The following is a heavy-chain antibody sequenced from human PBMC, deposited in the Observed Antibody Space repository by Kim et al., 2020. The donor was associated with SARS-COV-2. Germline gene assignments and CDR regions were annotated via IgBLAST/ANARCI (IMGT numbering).Heavy chain of an antibody. CDR2: INHSGST. V-gene: IGHV4-34*01. CDR1: GGSFSGYY. D-gene: IGHD2-2*02. J-gene: IGHJ6*02. CDR3: ARVSPPRGYCSSTSCYTGGVNYYYYGMDV. Sequence: SETLSLTCAVYGGSFSGYYWSWIRQPPGKGLEWIGEINHSGSTNYNPSLKSRVTISVDTSKNQFSLKLSSVTAADTAVYYCARVSPPRGYCSSTSCYTGGVNYYYYGMDVWGQGTTVTVSS.